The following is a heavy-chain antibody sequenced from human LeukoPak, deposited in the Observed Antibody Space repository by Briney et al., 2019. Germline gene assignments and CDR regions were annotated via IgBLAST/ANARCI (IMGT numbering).Heavy chain of an antibody. CDR1: GFTFITNG. CDR2: IKQDGSEK. Sequence: GGSLRLSCAPPGFTFITNGMSGGPPAPGRGLEWVANIKQDGSEKYYVDSVKGRFTISRDNDKNSLYLQMNSLRAEDTAVYHCASSVYWGQGTLVTVSS. J-gene: IGHJ4*02. CDR3: ASSVY. V-gene: IGHV3-7*01.